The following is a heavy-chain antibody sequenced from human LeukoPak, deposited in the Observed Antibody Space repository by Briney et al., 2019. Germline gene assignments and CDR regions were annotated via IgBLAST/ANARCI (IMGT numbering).Heavy chain of an antibody. CDR2: IRYDGSNK. D-gene: IGHD3-3*01. Sequence: GGSLRLSCAASGFTFSSYGMHWVRQAPGKGLEWVAFIRYDGSNKYYADSVKDRFTISRDNSKNTLYLQMNSLRAEDTAVYYCAKDRITIFGVVKGAFDIWGQGTMVTVSS. CDR3: AKDRITIFGVVKGAFDI. J-gene: IGHJ3*02. V-gene: IGHV3-30*02. CDR1: GFTFSSYG.